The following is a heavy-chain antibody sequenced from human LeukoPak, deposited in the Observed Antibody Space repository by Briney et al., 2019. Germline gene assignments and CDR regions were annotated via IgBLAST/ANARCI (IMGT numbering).Heavy chain of an antibody. J-gene: IGHJ4*02. D-gene: IGHD4-17*01. CDR1: GFTFSSYG. Sequence: GGSLRLSCAASGFTFSSYGMHWVRQAPGKGLEWVAVIWYGGSNKYYADSVKGRFTISRDNSKNTLYLQMNSLRAEDTAVYYCARDIGPGYGDPEGYWGQGTLVTVSS. V-gene: IGHV3-33*01. CDR2: IWYGGSNK. CDR3: ARDIGPGYGDPEGY.